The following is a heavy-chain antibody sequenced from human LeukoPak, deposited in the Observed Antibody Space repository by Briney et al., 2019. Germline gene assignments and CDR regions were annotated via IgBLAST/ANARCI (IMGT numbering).Heavy chain of an antibody. J-gene: IGHJ4*02. CDR2: ISSSGSTI. Sequence: GGSLRLSCAASGFTFSDYCMSWIRQAPGKGLEWVSYISSSGSTIYYADSVKGRFTISRDNAKNSLYLQMNSLRAEDTAVYYCARPLGSSGYYLTPFDYWGQGTLVTVSS. D-gene: IGHD3-22*01. CDR3: ARPLGSSGYYLTPFDY. V-gene: IGHV3-11*01. CDR1: GFTFSDYC.